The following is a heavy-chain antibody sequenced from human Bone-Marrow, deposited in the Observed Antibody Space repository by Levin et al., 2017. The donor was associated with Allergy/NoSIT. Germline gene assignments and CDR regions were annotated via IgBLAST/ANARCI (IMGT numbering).Heavy chain of an antibody. Sequence: SSETLSLTCTVSGGSISSGGYYWSWIRQHPGKGLEWIGYIYYSGSTYYNPSLKSRVTISVDTSKNQFSLKLSSVTAADTAVYYCARGDHCSGGSCYSGLFDYWGQGTLVTVSS. V-gene: IGHV4-31*03. CDR2: IYYSGST. CDR1: GGSISSGGYY. J-gene: IGHJ4*02. D-gene: IGHD2-15*01. CDR3: ARGDHCSGGSCYSGLFDY.